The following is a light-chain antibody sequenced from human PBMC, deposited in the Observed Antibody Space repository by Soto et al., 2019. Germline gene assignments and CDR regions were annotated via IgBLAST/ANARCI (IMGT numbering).Light chain of an antibody. Sequence: EIEMTQSPATLSLAPGERVTLSCRASESVSTNLAWYQQKAGQAPRLLIYGASTRATGIPARFSGSGSGTDFTLTISSLEPEDFAVYYCQHRSSWPIAFGQGTRLEIK. CDR1: ESVSTN. J-gene: IGKJ5*01. CDR3: QHRSSWPIA. V-gene: IGKV3-11*01. CDR2: GAS.